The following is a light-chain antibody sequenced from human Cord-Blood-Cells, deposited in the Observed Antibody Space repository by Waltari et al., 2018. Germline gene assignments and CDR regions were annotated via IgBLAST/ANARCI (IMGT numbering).Light chain of an antibody. CDR2: DVS. V-gene: IGLV2-14*01. Sequence: QSALTQPASVSGSPGQSITISCTGTSSDVGGYNYVSWYQQNPGKAPKLMIYDVSKRPSGSSNRFSGSKSGNTASLTISGLQAEDEADYYCSSYTSSSTLVFGGGTKLTVL. J-gene: IGLJ3*02. CDR3: SSYTSSSTLV. CDR1: SSDVGGYNY.